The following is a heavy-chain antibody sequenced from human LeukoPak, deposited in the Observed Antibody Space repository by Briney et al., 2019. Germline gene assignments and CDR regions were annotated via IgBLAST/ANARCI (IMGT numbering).Heavy chain of an antibody. CDR1: GFTVSSNY. D-gene: IGHD3-16*02. CDR2: IYSGGST. CDR3: ARSYLWGSYRYFDY. Sequence: GGSLRLSCAASGFTVSSNYMSWVRQAPGKGLEWVSVIYSGGSTYYADSVKGRFTVSRDNSKNTLYLQMNSLRAEDTAVYYCARSYLWGSYRYFDYWGQGTLVTVSS. V-gene: IGHV3-66*01. J-gene: IGHJ4*02.